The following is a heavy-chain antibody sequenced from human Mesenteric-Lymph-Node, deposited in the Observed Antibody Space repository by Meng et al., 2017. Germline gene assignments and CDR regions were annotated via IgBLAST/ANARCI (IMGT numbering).Heavy chain of an antibody. Sequence: EGQLVEAGGGLVKPGGSLRRSCASFGFTFSNAWMSWVRQAPGKGLEWVGRIKSKTDGGTTDYAAPVKGRFTISRDDSKNTLYLQMNSLKTEDTAVYYCTTDRYGGWSPAQFDYWGQGSLVTVSS. V-gene: IGHV3-15*01. D-gene: IGHD4-23*01. CDR3: TTDRYGGWSPAQFDY. CDR1: GFTFSNAW. J-gene: IGHJ4*02. CDR2: IKSKTDGGTT.